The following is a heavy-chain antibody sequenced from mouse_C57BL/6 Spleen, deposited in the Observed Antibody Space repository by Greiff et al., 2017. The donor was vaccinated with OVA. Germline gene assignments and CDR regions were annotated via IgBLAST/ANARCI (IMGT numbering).Heavy chain of an antibody. CDR1: GYTFTDYY. J-gene: IGHJ3*01. V-gene: IGHV1-76*01. Sequence: QVQLQQSGAELVRPGASVKLSCKASGYTFTDYYINWVKQRPGQGLEWIARIYPGSGNTYYNEKFKGKATLTAEKSSSTAYMQLSSLTSEDSAVYFCARSGELGNLFAYWGQGTLVTVAA. CDR2: IYPGSGNT. D-gene: IGHD3-1*01. CDR3: ARSGELGNLFAY.